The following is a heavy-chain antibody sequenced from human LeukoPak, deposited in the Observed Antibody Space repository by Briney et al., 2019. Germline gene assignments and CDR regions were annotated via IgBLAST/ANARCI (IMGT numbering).Heavy chain of an antibody. V-gene: IGHV1-69*05. CDR2: IIPIFDTP. J-gene: IGHJ3*02. D-gene: IGHD4-23*01. Sequence: ASVKVSCKASGGTFSSYAISWVRQAPGQGLEWMGGIIPIFDTPNYAQRFQGRVTITMDESTSTAYMELSSLRSEDTAMYYCARDLPDFSLRISSGGFDIWGQGTMVTVSS. CDR3: ARDLPDFSLRISSGGFDI. CDR1: GGTFSSYA.